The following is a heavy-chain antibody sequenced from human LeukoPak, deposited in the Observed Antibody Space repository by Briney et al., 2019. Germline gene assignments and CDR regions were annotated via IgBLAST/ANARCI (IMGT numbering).Heavy chain of an antibody. CDR2: IYYRGST. CDR1: GGSISSTSYY. V-gene: IGHV4-39*07. J-gene: IGHJ4*02. D-gene: IGHD2-2*02. Sequence: SETLSLTCTVSGGSISSTSYYWGWIRQPPGKGLEWIGSIYYRGSTYYNPSLKSRVTISVDTSKNQFSLKLSSVTAADTAVYYCARAGGVVPAAILFDYWGQGTLVTVSS. CDR3: ARAGGVVPAAILFDY.